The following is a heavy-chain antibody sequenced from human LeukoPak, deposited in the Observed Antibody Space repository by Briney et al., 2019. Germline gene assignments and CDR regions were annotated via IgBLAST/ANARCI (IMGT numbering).Heavy chain of an antibody. CDR2: INHSGSP. CDR1: GGSFSGYY. Sequence: SETLSLTCAVYGGSFSGYYWSWIRQPPGKGLEWIGEINHSGSPNYNPSLKSRVTISVDTSKNQFSLKLSSVTAADTAVYYCASSGTNFDYWGQGTPVTVSS. J-gene: IGHJ4*02. D-gene: IGHD1-26*01. CDR3: ASSGTNFDY. V-gene: IGHV4-34*01.